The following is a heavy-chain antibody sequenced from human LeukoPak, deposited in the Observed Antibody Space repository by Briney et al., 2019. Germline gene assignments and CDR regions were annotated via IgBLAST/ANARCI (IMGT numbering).Heavy chain of an antibody. CDR2: ILHSGYT. CDR3: ARHRGGGGYHYMDV. Sequence: PSDTLSLTCTVSGRSLGRSNTYWGCIRQTPGKGLEWLGTILHSGYTYNNPSLKSRVTMSVDSSKNQFSLSLSSVTAADTAVYFCARHRGGGGYHYMDVWGKGTTVIVSS. V-gene: IGHV4-39*01. CDR1: GRSLGRSNTY. D-gene: IGHD2-21*01. J-gene: IGHJ6*03.